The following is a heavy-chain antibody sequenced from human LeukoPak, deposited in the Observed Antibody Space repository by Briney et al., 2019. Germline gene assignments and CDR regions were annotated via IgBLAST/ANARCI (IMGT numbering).Heavy chain of an antibody. CDR1: GFTFSSYW. Sequence: PGGSLRLSCAASGFTFSSYWMHWVRQAPGKGLVWVSRINSDGSSTSYADSVKGRFTISRDNAKNTLYLQMNSLRAEDTAVYYCARVVGATLGGGYAFDIWGQGTMVTVSS. D-gene: IGHD1-26*01. CDR2: INSDGSST. V-gene: IGHV3-74*01. J-gene: IGHJ3*02. CDR3: ARVVGATLGGGYAFDI.